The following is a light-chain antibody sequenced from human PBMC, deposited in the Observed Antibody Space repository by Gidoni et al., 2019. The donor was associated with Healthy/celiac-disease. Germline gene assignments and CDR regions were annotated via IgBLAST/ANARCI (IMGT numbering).Light chain of an antibody. V-gene: IGLV4-69*01. CDR2: LNSDGSH. Sequence: QLVLTQSPSASASLDASVKPTCTLSSGHSSYAIAWHQQQPEKGPRYLMKLNSDGSHSKGDGIPDRFSGPSSGAERYLTISSLQSEDEADYYCQTWGTGIQVFGTGTKVTVL. J-gene: IGLJ1*01. CDR3: QTWGTGIQV. CDR1: SGHSSYA.